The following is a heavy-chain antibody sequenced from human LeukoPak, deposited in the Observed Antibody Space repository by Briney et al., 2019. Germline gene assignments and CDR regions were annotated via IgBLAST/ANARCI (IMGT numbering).Heavy chain of an antibody. Sequence: GGSLRLSCAASGFTFSSYAMSWVRQAPGKGLEWISYISRSGDTLYYADSVKGRFTISRDNAKNTLYLQMNSLRADDTAVYYCARGEMVQVYWGQGTLVTVSS. V-gene: IGHV3-48*04. D-gene: IGHD5-24*01. CDR2: ISRSGDTL. CDR3: ARGEMVQVY. CDR1: GFTFSSYA. J-gene: IGHJ4*02.